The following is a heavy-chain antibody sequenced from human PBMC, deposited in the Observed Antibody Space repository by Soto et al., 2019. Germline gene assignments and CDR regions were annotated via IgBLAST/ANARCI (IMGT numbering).Heavy chain of an antibody. D-gene: IGHD3-10*01. J-gene: IGHJ4*02. CDR3: ARNRELFDY. Sequence: SETLSLTCTVSGDSISSNTYSWGWIRQPPGKGLEWIGYIYYSGSTNYNPSLKSRVTISVDTSKNQFSLKLSSVTAADTAVYYCARNRELFDYWGQGTLVTVSS. V-gene: IGHV4-61*05. CDR1: GDSISSNTYS. CDR2: IYYSGST.